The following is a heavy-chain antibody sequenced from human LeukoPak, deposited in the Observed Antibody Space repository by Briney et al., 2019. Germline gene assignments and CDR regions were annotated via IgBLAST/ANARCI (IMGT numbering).Heavy chain of an antibody. D-gene: IGHD4-11*01. CDR2: IHYSGTT. CDR3: ARSRDYSNLDY. J-gene: IGHJ4*02. V-gene: IGHV4-39*07. CDR1: GDSITSRSYY. Sequence: SETLSLTCTVSGDSITSRSYYWGWIRQAPGKGLEWIASIHYSGTTYYKPSLKSRVTISVDTSKNQFSLKLSSVTAADTAVYYCARSRDYSNLDYWGQGTLVTVSS.